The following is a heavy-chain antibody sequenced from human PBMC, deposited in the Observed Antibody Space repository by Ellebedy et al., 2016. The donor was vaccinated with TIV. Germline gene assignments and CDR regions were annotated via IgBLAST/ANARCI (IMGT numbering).Heavy chain of an antibody. CDR3: ARAGSYGAYDGFDL. CDR1: GGSLSGFH. V-gene: IGHV4-34*01. J-gene: IGHJ4*02. D-gene: IGHD4-17*01. CDR2: TNQSGGT. Sequence: GSLRLSCAVNGGSLSGFHWSWIRQSPGQGLEWIGETNQSGGTNYNPSFKSRATISVDTSTNQFYLRLTSVTAADTAMFYCARAGSYGAYDGFDLWGQGALVTVSS.